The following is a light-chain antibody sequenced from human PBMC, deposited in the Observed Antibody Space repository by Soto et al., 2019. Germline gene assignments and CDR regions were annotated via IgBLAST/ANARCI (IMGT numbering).Light chain of an antibody. CDR2: DAS. V-gene: IGKV1-5*01. CDR1: QSISTR. CDR3: QQSSSYSYT. J-gene: IGKJ2*01. Sequence: DIQMTPSPSTLSASIGDRVTITCRASQSISTRLAWDQQKPGKAPKFLIYDASSLESGAPSRFSGSGSGTAFALTITSLQPDDFATYYCQQSSSYSYTFGQGTKLEIK.